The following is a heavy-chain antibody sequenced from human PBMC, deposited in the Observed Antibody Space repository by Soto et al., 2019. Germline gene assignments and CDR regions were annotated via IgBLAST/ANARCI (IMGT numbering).Heavy chain of an antibody. V-gene: IGHV7-4-1*01. CDR2: INTNTGNP. Sequence: ASVKVSCKASGYTFTSYAMNWVRQAPGQGLEWMGWINTNTGNPTYAQGFTGRFVFSLDTSVSTAYLQICSLKAEDTAVYYCARDLGYYYDSSGYYWGYYYYYGMDVWGQGTTVTVSS. D-gene: IGHD3-22*01. CDR1: GYTFTSYA. J-gene: IGHJ6*02. CDR3: ARDLGYYYDSSGYYWGYYYYYGMDV.